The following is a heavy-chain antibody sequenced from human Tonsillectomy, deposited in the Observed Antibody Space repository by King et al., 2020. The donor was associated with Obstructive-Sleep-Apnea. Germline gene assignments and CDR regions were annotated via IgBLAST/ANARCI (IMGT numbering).Heavy chain of an antibody. D-gene: IGHD5-18*01. CDR2: IYYSGST. CDR1: CDSISTYY. Sequence: VQLQESGPGLVKPSETLSLTCTVSCDSISTYYWSWIRQPPGKGLEWIGYIYYSGSTSYNASLKSRVTISVDTSKNQFSLKLRSVTAADTAVYYCARDLGYSYGIDYWGQGTLVTVSS. CDR3: ARDLGYSYGIDY. J-gene: IGHJ4*02. V-gene: IGHV4-59*01.